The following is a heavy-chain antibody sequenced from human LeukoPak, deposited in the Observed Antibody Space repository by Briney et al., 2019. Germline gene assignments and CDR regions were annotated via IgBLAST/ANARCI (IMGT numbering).Heavy chain of an antibody. J-gene: IGHJ5*02. CDR1: GFTFSSYS. CDR3: ARPPLGYCSSTSCLENWFDP. Sequence: GGSLRLSCAAPGFTFSSYSMNWVRQAPGKGLEWVSSISSSSSYIYYADSVKGRFTISRDNAKNSLYLQMNSLGAEDTAVYYCARPPLGYCSSTSCLENWFDPWGQGTLVTVSS. V-gene: IGHV3-21*01. D-gene: IGHD2-2*01. CDR2: ISSSSSYI.